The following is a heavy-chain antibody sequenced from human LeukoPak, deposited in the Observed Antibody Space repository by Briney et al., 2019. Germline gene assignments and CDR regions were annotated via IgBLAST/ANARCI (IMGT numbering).Heavy chain of an antibody. CDR3: AKDRSTGWYAGFDC. CDR2: ISYDGNNE. D-gene: IGHD6-19*01. Sequence: PGGSLRLSCAASGLTFSSYGIHWVRQAPGKGLEWVAVISYDGNNEYYADSVKGRFTISRDNSKSTVYLQMNSLRGEDTAVYYCAKDRSTGWYAGFDCWGQGTLVTVSS. J-gene: IGHJ4*02. V-gene: IGHV3-30*18. CDR1: GLTFSSYG.